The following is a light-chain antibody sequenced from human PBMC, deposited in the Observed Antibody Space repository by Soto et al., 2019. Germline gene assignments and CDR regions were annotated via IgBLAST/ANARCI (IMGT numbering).Light chain of an antibody. CDR1: QSVSIL. J-gene: IGKJ5*01. Sequence: EIVMTQSPATLSVSPGERATLSCRASQSVSILLAWYQQKPGQAPRLLIYDASNRATGIPARFSGSGSGTDFTLTISSLEPEDFAVYYCQQRSKWPITFGQGTRLEIK. CDR2: DAS. V-gene: IGKV3-11*01. CDR3: QQRSKWPIT.